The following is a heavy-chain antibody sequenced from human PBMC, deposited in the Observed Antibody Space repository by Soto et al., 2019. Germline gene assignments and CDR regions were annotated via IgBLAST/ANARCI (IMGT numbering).Heavy chain of an antibody. Sequence: SVKVSCKASGGTFSNYAMNWVRRAPGQGLEWMGGFIPLFGTAIYTQKFQDRVTITADESTYTVYMEVSSLRSEDTAVYYCARRTNYGIWSGHGTPSPHPSVYYYGMDVWGQGTTVTVSS. D-gene: IGHD3-3*01. V-gene: IGHV1-69*13. CDR3: ARRTNYGIWSGHGTPSPHPSVYYYGMDV. CDR1: GGTFSNYA. J-gene: IGHJ6*02. CDR2: FIPLFGTA.